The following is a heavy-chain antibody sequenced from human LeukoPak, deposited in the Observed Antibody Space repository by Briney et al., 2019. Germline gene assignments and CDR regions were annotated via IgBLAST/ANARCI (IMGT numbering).Heavy chain of an antibody. D-gene: IGHD7-27*01. CDR1: GFTFSNSW. J-gene: IGHJ4*02. CDR2: VQHIGGET. CDR3: AKETGDVGEYYFDY. Sequence: GGSLRLSCAGSGFTFSNSWMGWVRQAPGKGLEWVANVQHIGGETYYVDSVKGRFTISRDNAKNSVYLQMNSLGADDTAVYYCAKETGDVGEYYFDYWGQGTLVTVSS. V-gene: IGHV3-7*01.